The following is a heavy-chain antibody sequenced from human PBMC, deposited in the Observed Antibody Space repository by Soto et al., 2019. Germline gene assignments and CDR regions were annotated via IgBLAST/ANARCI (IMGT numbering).Heavy chain of an antibody. CDR2: INPSGGST. CDR1: GYTFTRYY. CDR3: ARDLDTAMAYFDY. D-gene: IGHD5-18*01. V-gene: IGHV1-46*01. J-gene: IGHJ4*02. Sequence: ASVKGSCKASGYTFTRYYMRWVRQAPGQGLEWMGIINPSGGSTSYAQKFQGRVTMTRDTSTSTVYMELSSLRSEDTAVYYCARDLDTAMAYFDYWGQGTLVTVSS.